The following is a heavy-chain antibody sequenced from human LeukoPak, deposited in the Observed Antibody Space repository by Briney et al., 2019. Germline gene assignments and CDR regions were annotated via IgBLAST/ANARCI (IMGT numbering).Heavy chain of an antibody. J-gene: IGHJ4*02. CDR1: GFTFRSYS. V-gene: IGHV3-48*01. Sequence: GGSLRLSCAASGFTFRSYSMHWVRQAPGKGLEWVSYISSTSSTIYYADSVKGRFTISRDNSKNTLYLQMNSLRAEDTAVYYCAKLGYCSGGSCHSVHFDYWGQGTLVTVSS. CDR2: ISSTSSTI. CDR3: AKLGYCSGGSCHSVHFDY. D-gene: IGHD2-15*01.